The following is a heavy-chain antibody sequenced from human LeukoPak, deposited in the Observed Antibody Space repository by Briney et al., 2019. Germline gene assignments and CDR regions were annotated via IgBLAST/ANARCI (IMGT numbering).Heavy chain of an antibody. D-gene: IGHD3-10*01. CDR1: AFTLSNYW. CDR3: GRGRFITMVRGVIISLYYFDY. V-gene: IGHV3-7*01. Sequence: GGSLRLSCAASAFTLSNYWMSWVRQAPGKGLEWVANIKQDGSEKYFADSVKGRFTISRDNAKNSLYLQMNSLRAEDTAVYYCGRGRFITMVRGVIISLYYFDYWGQGTLVTVSS. CDR2: IKQDGSEK. J-gene: IGHJ4*02.